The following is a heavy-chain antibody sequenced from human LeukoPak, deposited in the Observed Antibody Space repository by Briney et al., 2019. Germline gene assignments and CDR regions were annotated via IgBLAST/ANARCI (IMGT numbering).Heavy chain of an antibody. CDR3: ARRYCTNGVCHRWFDP. V-gene: IGHV1-3*01. CDR2: INAGNGNT. J-gene: IGHJ5*02. Sequence: GASVKVSFTASGYTFTIYAMHWVRQAPGQRLEWMGWINAGNGNTKYSQKFQGRVTITRDTSASTAYMELSSLRFEDTAVYYCARRYCTNGVCHRWFDPWGQGTLVTVSS. CDR1: GYTFTIYA. D-gene: IGHD2-8*01.